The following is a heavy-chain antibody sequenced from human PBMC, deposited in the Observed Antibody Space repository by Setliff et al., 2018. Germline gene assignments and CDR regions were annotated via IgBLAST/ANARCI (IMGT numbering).Heavy chain of an antibody. V-gene: IGHV3-73*01. D-gene: IGHD5-18*01. CDR2: IRGRTDNYAT. CDR1: GFSFSGSA. J-gene: IGHJ3*02. Sequence: GGSLRLSCAASGFSFSGSAVYWVRQASVKGLEWIGRIRGRTDNYATAYAASVRGRFTISRDDSKNTAYLQMNSLKTEDTAVYYCTFARDGYDVFDIWGQGQRSPS. CDR3: TFARDGYDVFDI.